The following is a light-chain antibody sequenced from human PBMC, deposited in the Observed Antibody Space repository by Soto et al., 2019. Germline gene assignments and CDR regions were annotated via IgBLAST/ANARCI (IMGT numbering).Light chain of an antibody. J-gene: IGKJ5*01. V-gene: IGKV3-15*01. Sequence: IVMTQSPATLSVSPGERANLSCRASQSVGTKLAWYQQTPGQAPRLLIVGSFARATGIPARFSGSGSGSEFTLTISGLQSEDFTVYYCQQYNDRPPITFGQGTRLEIK. CDR1: QSVGTK. CDR3: QQYNDRPPIT. CDR2: GSF.